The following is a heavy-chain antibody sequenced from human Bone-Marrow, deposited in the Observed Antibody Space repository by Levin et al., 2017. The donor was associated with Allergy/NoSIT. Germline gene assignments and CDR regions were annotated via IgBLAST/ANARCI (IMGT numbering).Heavy chain of an antibody. V-gene: IGHV1-69*08. CDR2: LNPIFGTT. J-gene: IGHJ4*02. Sequence: SVKVSCKASGGTLKTYTFNWVRQAPGQGLEWMGSLNPIFGTTKYAQKFQGRVTITADRSTNILYLDLTSLRSEDTAVYYCAKDLRNSHTHESTGWALDDWGRGTLVTVSS. CDR1: GGTLKTYT. D-gene: IGHD2-8*02. CDR3: AKDLRNSHTHESTGWALDD.